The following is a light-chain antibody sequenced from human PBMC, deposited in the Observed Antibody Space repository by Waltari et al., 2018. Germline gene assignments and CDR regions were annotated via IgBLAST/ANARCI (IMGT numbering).Light chain of an antibody. CDR3: QKYGNSYT. CDR1: QSVPTTS. Sequence: DIVLTQSPGTLSLSPGERATLPCRASQSVPTTSLVWYQQNPGQAPRLLIYGASSRATGTPDRFSGSGSGTDFTLTINRLEPEDFAVYYCQKYGNSYTFGQGTKLEIK. CDR2: GAS. J-gene: IGKJ2*01. V-gene: IGKV3-20*01.